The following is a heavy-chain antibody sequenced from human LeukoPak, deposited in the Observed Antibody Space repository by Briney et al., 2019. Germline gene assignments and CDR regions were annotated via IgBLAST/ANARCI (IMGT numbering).Heavy chain of an antibody. CDR1: RGSLSSHF. D-gene: IGHD3-10*01. CDR2: VPYSGFN. CDR3: ARATGGLTLFDY. J-gene: IGHJ4*02. Sequence: PSETLSLTCTVSRGSLSSHFWSWSRQPPGESLDWICSVPYSGFNKYHPSLERRVCMSVHPPKDQFSLRLSSVTAADPAFYYCARATGGLTLFDYWGKGTPVPVSS. V-gene: IGHV4-59*11.